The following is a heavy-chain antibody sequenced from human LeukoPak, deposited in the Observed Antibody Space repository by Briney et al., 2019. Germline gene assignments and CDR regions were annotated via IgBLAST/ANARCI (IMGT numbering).Heavy chain of an antibody. CDR2: MYYSGST. D-gene: IGHD3-16*01. CDR1: GVSIRDYF. Sequence: SEILSLTCTVSGVSIRDYFWTWIRQPPGKGLEWIGYMYYSGSTNYNPSLKNRVTISVDTSKNQFSLKLNSVTAADTAVYYCAGEAWGRLDYWGQGTLVTVSS. CDR3: AGEAWGRLDY. V-gene: IGHV4-59*01. J-gene: IGHJ4*02.